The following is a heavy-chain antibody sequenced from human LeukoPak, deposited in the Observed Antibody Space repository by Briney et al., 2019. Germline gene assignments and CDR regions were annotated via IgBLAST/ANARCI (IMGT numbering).Heavy chain of an antibody. CDR3: APLTPPLAEGSGRGFGNLDI. Sequence: PSGTPSLTCSLSGASITTYYWSWLRQPPGRALEYIGYSYDSGTAYYSLSLKSRVNISIDTSKAQFSVKLTSVPAADTAIFICAPLTPPLAEGSGRGFGNLDIWGQGTMVTVSS. V-gene: IGHV4-59*01. J-gene: IGHJ3*02. CDR2: SYDSGTA. D-gene: IGHD6-19*01. CDR1: GASITTYY.